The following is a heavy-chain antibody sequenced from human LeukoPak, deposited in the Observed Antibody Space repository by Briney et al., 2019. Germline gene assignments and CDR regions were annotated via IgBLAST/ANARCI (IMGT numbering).Heavy chain of an antibody. CDR1: GYTFTSYY. Sequence: ASVKVSCTASGYTFTSYYIHWVRQAPGQGLEWMGINNPSVGSTSYAPKFQGRVTMTRDLSTSTVYMELSSLGYEDTAVYYCARDPSRIAAAGTPPLYWGQGTLVTVSS. V-gene: IGHV1-46*01. J-gene: IGHJ4*02. CDR3: ARDPSRIAAAGTPPLY. D-gene: IGHD6-13*01. CDR2: NNPSVGST.